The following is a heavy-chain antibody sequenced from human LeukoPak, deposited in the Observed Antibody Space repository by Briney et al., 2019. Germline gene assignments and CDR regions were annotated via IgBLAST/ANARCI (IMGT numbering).Heavy chain of an antibody. D-gene: IGHD3-10*01. J-gene: IGHJ6*02. V-gene: IGHV3-49*04. CDR3: SRQTDYYVSGSYPDV. CDR1: GFTFGDYS. CDR2: IRSKAYGGTT. Sequence: PGGSLRPSCTSSGFTFGDYSINWVRQAPGKGLEWVGFIRSKAYGGTTEYAASVKGRFTISRDDSRSIAYLHMNSLQTEDTAVYYCSRQTDYYVSGSYPDVWGQGTTVTVSS.